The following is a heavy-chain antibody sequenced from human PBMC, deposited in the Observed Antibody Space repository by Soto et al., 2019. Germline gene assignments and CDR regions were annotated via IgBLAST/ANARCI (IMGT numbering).Heavy chain of an antibody. D-gene: IGHD1-7*01. CDR3: AKNQERELPRVIDF. Sequence: GSLRLSCATSGLTFSNYAMSWVRQAPGGGLEWVSSMSGSSSTTYYADSVRGRFTISRDRSKNTLYLQMSSLRAEDTALYYCAKNQERELPRVIDFWGQGTLVTAPQ. V-gene: IGHV3-23*01. CDR1: GLTFSNYA. J-gene: IGHJ4*02. CDR2: MSGSSSTT.